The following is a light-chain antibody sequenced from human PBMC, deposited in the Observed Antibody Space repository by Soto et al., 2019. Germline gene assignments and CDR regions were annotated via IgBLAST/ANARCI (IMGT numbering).Light chain of an antibody. J-gene: IGKJ2*01. CDR2: AAS. CDR3: QQSFETPYT. CDR1: ETNSSNY. V-gene: IGKV1-39*01. Sequence: DIQMTQSPSSLSASVGDRVSITCRARETNSSNYLNWYQQKPGKAPKLLVYAASILHAGVPSRFSGSGFDTDFTLTISSLQPEDFEMYCCQQSFETPYTFGQGNKVEI.